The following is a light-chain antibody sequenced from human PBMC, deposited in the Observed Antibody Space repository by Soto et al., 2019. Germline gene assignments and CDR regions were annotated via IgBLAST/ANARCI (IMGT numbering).Light chain of an antibody. J-gene: IGLJ3*02. CDR2: EVT. Sequence: QSALTQPASVSESPGQSITISCTGTSSDVGGYNYVSWFQQHPGKAPKLLIYEVTNRPSGVSNRFSGSKSGNTASLTISGLQAEDEGDYYCTSYRRPDSWVFGGGTKLTVL. CDR1: SSDVGGYNY. V-gene: IGLV2-14*01. CDR3: TSYRRPDSWV.